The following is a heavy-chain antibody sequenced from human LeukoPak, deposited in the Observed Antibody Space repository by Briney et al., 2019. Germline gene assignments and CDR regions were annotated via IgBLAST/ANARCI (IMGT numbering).Heavy chain of an antibody. Sequence: ASVKVSCKASGYSFNNYGISWVRQAPGHGLEWMGWISAYNGNTNYAQKLQGRVTMTTDTSTSTAYMELRSLRSDDTALYYCARDPSGIYYPANAFDIWGQGTMVTVSS. J-gene: IGHJ3*02. CDR2: ISAYNGNT. CDR3: ARDPSGIYYPANAFDI. CDR1: GYSFNNYG. V-gene: IGHV1-18*01. D-gene: IGHD1-26*01.